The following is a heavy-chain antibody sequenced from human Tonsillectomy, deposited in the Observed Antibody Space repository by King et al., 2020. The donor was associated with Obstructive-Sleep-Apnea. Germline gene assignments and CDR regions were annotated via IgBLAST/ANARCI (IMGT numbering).Heavy chain of an antibody. CDR3: AREVWGGFDY. CDR1: RFTFSDYA. Sequence: VQLVESGGGVVQPGRSLRLSCAASRFTFSDYALHWVRQSPGKGLEGVAIVSHADGINQYYADSVKGRLTISRDNSKNTLYLQMNSLRVEDTAFYYCAREVWGGFDYWGQGTLVTVSP. J-gene: IGHJ4*02. CDR2: VSHADGINQ. V-gene: IGHV3-30*04. D-gene: IGHD7-27*01.